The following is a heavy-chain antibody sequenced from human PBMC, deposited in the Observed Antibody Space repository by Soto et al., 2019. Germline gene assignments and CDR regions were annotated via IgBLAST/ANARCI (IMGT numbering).Heavy chain of an antibody. D-gene: IGHD1-1*01. CDR1: GYTFSTYG. J-gene: IGHJ5*02. CDR2: IGADNGDT. CDR3: ARDWKGAEGFDP. Sequence: QVQLVQSGAEVKKPGASVKVSCKASGYTFSTYGFSWVRQAPGQGLEWMGWIGADNGDTNYAQNFQDRVTITTDTSTTTSYMELRSLTSDDTAVYFWARDWKGAEGFDPWGQGTLVTVSS. V-gene: IGHV1-18*01.